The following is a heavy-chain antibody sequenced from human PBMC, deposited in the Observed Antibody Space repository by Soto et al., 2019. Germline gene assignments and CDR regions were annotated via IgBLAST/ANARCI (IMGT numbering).Heavy chain of an antibody. V-gene: IGHV3-33*01. Sequence: PGGSLRLSCAASGFTFSSYGMHWVRQAPGKGLEWVAVIWYDGSNKYYADSVKGRFTISRDNSKNTLYLQMNSLRAEDTAVYYCARDPRYSSSWYPGLGHYYGMDVWGQGTTVTVSS. CDR3: ARDPRYSSSWYPGLGHYYGMDV. D-gene: IGHD6-13*01. CDR2: IWYDGSNK. J-gene: IGHJ6*02. CDR1: GFTFSSYG.